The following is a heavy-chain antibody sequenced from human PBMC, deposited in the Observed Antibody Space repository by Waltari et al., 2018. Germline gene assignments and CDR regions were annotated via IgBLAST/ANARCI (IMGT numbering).Heavy chain of an antibody. D-gene: IGHD3-10*01. V-gene: IGHV4-34*01. CDR2: INHSGST. J-gene: IGHJ5*02. CDR1: GGSFSGYY. Sequence: QVQLQQWGAGLLKPSETLSPTCAVYGGSFSGYYWSCIRQPPGKGLEWIGEINHSGSTNYNPSLKSRVTISVDTSKNQFSLKLSSVTAADTAVYYCARGPTYYYGSGSYYTWGQGTLVTVSS. CDR3: ARGPTYYYGSGSYYT.